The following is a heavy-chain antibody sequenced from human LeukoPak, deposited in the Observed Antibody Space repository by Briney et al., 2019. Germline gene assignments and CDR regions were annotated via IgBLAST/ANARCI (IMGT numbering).Heavy chain of an antibody. V-gene: IGHV3-43*02. J-gene: IGHJ4*02. D-gene: IGHD2-15*01. CDR1: GFSFGANS. Sequence: TGGSLRLSCAASGFSFGANSMHWARQVQGKGLEWVSLINGDGNTYYAASVNGRFTVSRDNSKNSLYLQMSSLRPEDTALYYCAKDIGGGLLEYWGQGTLVTVSS. CDR2: INGDGNT. CDR3: AKDIGGGLLEY.